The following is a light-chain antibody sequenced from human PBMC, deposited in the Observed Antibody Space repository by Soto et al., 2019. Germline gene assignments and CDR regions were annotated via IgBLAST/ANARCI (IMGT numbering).Light chain of an antibody. J-gene: IGLJ2*01. CDR1: SSYVGSYNF. V-gene: IGLV2-23*03. CDR3: CSYAGGSTVVV. Sequence: QSALTQPASVSGSPGQSITISCTGTSSYVGSYNFVSWYQQHPGKAPKLMIYEGSKRPSGVSNRFSGSKSGNTASLTISGLQAEDEADDYCCSYAGGSTVVVFGGGTKVTVL. CDR2: EGS.